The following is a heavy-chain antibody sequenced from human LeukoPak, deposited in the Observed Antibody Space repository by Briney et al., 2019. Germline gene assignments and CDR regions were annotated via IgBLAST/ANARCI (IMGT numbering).Heavy chain of an antibody. CDR1: GFTFSSYG. CDR3: AKASDPEYFDY. J-gene: IGHJ4*02. CDR2: ISYDGSNK. V-gene: IGHV3-30*18. Sequence: GRSLRLSCAASGFTFSSYGMHWLRQAPGKGLEWVAVISYDGSNKYYADSVKGRFTISRDNSKNTLYLQMNSLRAEDTAVYYCAKASDPEYFDYWGQGTLVTVSS.